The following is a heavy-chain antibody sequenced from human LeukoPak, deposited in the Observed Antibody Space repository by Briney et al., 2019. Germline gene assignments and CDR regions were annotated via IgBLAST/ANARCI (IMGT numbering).Heavy chain of an antibody. Sequence: SETLSLTCTVSGGSISSSSYYWGWIRQPPGKGLEWIGSIYYSGSTYYNPSLKSRVTISVDTSKNQFSLKLSSVTAADTAVYYCASGGYYFDYWGQGTLVTVSS. D-gene: IGHD3-10*01. CDR2: IYYSGST. CDR1: GGSISSSSYY. V-gene: IGHV4-39*01. CDR3: ASGGYYFDY. J-gene: IGHJ4*02.